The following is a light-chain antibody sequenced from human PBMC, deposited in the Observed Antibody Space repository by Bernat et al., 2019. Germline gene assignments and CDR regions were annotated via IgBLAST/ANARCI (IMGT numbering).Light chain of an antibody. CDR3: NSRDSSGNHHWV. Sequence: SSELTQDPAVSVALGQTVRITCQGDSLRSYYASWYQQKPGQAPVLVIYGKNNRPSGIPDRFSGSSSGNTASVTITGAQAEDEADYYCNSRDSSGNHHWVFGGGTKLPVL. V-gene: IGLV3-19*01. CDR1: SLRSYY. CDR2: GKN. J-gene: IGLJ3*02.